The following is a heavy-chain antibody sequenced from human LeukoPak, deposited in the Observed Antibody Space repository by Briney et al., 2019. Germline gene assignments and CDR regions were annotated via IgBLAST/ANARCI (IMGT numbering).Heavy chain of an antibody. D-gene: IGHD6-6*01. CDR2: IIPTFGTA. CDR1: GGTFSSYA. J-gene: IGHJ6*03. Sequence: SVKVSCKASGGTFSSYAISWVRQAPGQGLEWMGGIIPTFGTANYAQKFQGRVTITTDESTSTAYMELSSLRSEDTAVYYCARADYSSSSGGYMDVWGKGTTVTVSS. V-gene: IGHV1-69*05. CDR3: ARADYSSSSGGYMDV.